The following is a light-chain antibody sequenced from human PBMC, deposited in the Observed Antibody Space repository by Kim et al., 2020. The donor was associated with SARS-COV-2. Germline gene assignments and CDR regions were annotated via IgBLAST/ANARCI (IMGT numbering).Light chain of an antibody. V-gene: IGKV1-5*01. CDR3: QHYKTYVT. CDR1: QSISRW. Sequence: GDRFPMACRASQSISRWLAWYQQKPGKAPKLLIYDASSLESGVPSRFSGSGSGTAFTLTITSLQPDDFAPYYCQHYKTYVTFGPGTKVDIK. CDR2: DAS. J-gene: IGKJ3*01.